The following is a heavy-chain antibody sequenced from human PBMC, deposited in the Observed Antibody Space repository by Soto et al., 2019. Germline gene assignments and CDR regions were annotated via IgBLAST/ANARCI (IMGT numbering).Heavy chain of an antibody. Sequence: GASVKVSCKASGGTFSNYAFSWVRQAPGQGLEWLGGIMPIFGRADYAQKFRGRVTITADESTTTAHMELSSLRSEDTAVYYCAGCLMEAGIGGTYYYGRDVWGKGTRVTVPS. J-gene: IGHJ6*04. V-gene: IGHV1-69*13. CDR3: AGCLMEAGIGGTYYYGRDV. CDR1: GGTFSNYA. D-gene: IGHD6-13*01. CDR2: IMPIFGRA.